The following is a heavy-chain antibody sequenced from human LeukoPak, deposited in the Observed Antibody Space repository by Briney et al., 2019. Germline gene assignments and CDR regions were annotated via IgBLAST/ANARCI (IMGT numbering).Heavy chain of an antibody. CDR1: GSTFYMYA. D-gene: IGHD3-22*01. V-gene: IGHV3-23*01. J-gene: IGHJ5*01. CDR3: AKDRPNFHENSGHYYRRDGDS. CDR2: MCGTAGCT. Sequence: PAGSLRLSCQASGSTFYMYAMSWVRQAPGKGLEWVASMCGTAGCTFYPDSVKGRFTISRDNSKNVLYLRMNSLTAEDTAIYYCAKDRPNFHENSGHYYRRDGDSWGQGTLVTVSS.